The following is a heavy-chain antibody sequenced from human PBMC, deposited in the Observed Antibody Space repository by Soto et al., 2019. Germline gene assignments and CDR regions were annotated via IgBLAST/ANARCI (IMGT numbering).Heavy chain of an antibody. CDR3: ARGVPAARFIFDY. J-gene: IGHJ4*02. D-gene: IGHD2-2*01. Sequence: SETLSLTCTVSGGSISSGGYYWSWIRQHPGKGLEWIGYIYYRGSTYYNPSLKSRVTISVDTSKNQFSLKLSSVTAADTAVYYGARGVPAARFIFDYWGQGTLVTVSS. CDR2: IYYRGST. CDR1: GGSISSGGYY. V-gene: IGHV4-31*03.